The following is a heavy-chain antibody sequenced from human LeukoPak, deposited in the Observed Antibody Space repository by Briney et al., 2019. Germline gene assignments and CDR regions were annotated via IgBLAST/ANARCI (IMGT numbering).Heavy chain of an antibody. D-gene: IGHD3-3*01. Sequence: GESLKISCKASGYSFTDYWIGWVRQMPGKGLEWMGIIYPGDSDTRYSPSFQGQVTISADKSISTAYLQWSSLKASDTAMYYCARTTMDYDFWSGYPSVFDWFDPWGQGTLVTVSS. J-gene: IGHJ5*02. CDR1: GYSFTDYW. CDR3: ARTTMDYDFWSGYPSVFDWFDP. CDR2: IYPGDSDT. V-gene: IGHV5-51*01.